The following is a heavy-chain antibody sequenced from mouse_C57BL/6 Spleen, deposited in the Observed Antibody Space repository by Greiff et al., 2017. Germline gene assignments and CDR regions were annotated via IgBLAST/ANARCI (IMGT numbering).Heavy chain of an antibody. CDR1: GYTFTSYW. Sequence: QVQLQQPGAELVKPGASVKMSCKASGYTFTSYWITWVKQRPGQGLEWIGDIYPGSGSTNYNEQFKSKATLTVDTSSSTAYMQLSSLTSEDSAVYYCASRIYYGKREAGAMDYWGQGTSVTVSA. J-gene: IGHJ4*01. CDR3: ASRIYYGKREAGAMDY. V-gene: IGHV1-55*01. D-gene: IGHD2-1*01. CDR2: IYPGSGST.